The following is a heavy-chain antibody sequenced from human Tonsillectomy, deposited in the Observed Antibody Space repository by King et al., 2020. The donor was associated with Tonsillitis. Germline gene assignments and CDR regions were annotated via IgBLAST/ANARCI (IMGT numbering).Heavy chain of an antibody. Sequence: VQLVESGGGLVQPGGSLRLSCAASGFTFSDHYMDWVRQAPGKGLEWVGRTRNKANSYTTEYAASVKGRFTISRDDSKNSLYLQMNSLKTEDTAVYYCARELVHDYGTYGYFYRGGQGTLVTVSS. D-gene: IGHD4-11*01. J-gene: IGHJ1*01. V-gene: IGHV3-72*01. CDR3: ARELVHDYGTYGYFYR. CDR1: GFTFSDHY. CDR2: TRNKANSYTT.